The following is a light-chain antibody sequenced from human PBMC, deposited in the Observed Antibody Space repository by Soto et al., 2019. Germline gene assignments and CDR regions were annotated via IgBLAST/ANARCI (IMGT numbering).Light chain of an antibody. CDR3: QQYGSSPRT. J-gene: IGKJ1*01. CDR2: AAS. Sequence: EIVLTQSPGTLSLSPGERATLSCRASQSVSSYYLAWYQQKPGQAPRLLIYAASSRATGIPDRFSGGGSGTDFTLTISRVEPEDFAVYYCQQYGSSPRTFGHGTKVDIK. CDR1: QSVSSYY. V-gene: IGKV3-20*01.